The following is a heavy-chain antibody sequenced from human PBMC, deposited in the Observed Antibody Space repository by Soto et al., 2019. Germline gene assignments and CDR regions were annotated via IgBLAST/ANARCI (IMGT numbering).Heavy chain of an antibody. CDR1: GFTFSSYA. D-gene: IGHD2-2*02. V-gene: IGHV3-30-3*01. CDR3: ARRGGSTSCYNCIDY. J-gene: IGHJ4*02. CDR2: ISYDGSNK. Sequence: SGGSLRLSCAASGFTFSSYAMHWVRQAPGKGLEWVAVISYDGSNKYYADSVKGRFTISRDNSKNTLYLQMNSLRAEDTAVYYCARRGGSTSCYNCIDYWGQGTLVTVSS.